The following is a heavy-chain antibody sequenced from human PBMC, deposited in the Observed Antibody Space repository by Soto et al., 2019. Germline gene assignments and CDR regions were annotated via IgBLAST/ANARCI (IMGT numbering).Heavy chain of an antibody. D-gene: IGHD3-22*01. J-gene: IGHJ3*02. CDR2: ISSSGSTI. CDR1: GFTFSDYY. CDR3: ARLYYDSSGYYPYDAFDI. Sequence: PGGSLRLSCAASGFTFSDYYMSWIRQAPGKGLEWVSYISSSGSTIYYADSVKGRFTISRDNAKNSLYLQMNSLRAEDTAVYYCARLYYDSSGYYPYDAFDIWGQGTMVTVSS. V-gene: IGHV3-11*01.